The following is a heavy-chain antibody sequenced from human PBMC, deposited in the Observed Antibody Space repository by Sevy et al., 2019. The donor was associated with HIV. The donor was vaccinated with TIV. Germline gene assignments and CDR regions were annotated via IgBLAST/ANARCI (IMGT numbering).Heavy chain of an antibody. V-gene: IGHV3-21*01. CDR1: GFTFSNYI. D-gene: IGHD5-18*01. Sequence: GGSLRLSCAASGFTFSNYIINWVRQAPGKGLEWVSSISNSGTYIYYADSVKGRFTISRDNAKNSLYLQMNSLRAEDTAVYYCARYEEDTTLVNAFDIWAQGTMVTVSS. CDR2: ISNSGTYI. J-gene: IGHJ3*02. CDR3: ARYEEDTTLVNAFDI.